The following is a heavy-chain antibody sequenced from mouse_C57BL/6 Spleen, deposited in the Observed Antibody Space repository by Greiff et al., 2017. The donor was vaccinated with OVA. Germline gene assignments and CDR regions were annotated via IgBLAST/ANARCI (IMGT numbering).Heavy chain of an antibody. D-gene: IGHD1-1*01. CDR1: GYTFTGYW. CDR2: ILPGSGST. J-gene: IGHJ2*01. Sequence: QVQLQQSGAELLKPGASVKLSCKATGYTFTGYWIAWVKQRPGHGLEWIGEILPGSGSTYYNEKVKGKAPFTADTSSNTAYMQLSSLTTEDSAIYYCARSDYYGSPYYFDYWGQGTTLTVSS. V-gene: IGHV1-9*01. CDR3: ARSDYYGSPYYFDY.